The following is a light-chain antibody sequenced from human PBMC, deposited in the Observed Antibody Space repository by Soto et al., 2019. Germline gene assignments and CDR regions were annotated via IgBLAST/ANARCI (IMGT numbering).Light chain of an antibody. CDR1: QSVRSF. Sequence: EIVWTQSPATLSLSPGERATLSCRASQSVRSFLAWYQQTVGKAPRVXIYDASHRATGIPAMFSCSGAGPECTRTISSLEHEDVAVDECQQRINWTRTFGQGTKVDIK. V-gene: IGKV3-11*01. CDR2: DAS. J-gene: IGKJ1*01. CDR3: QQRINWTRT.